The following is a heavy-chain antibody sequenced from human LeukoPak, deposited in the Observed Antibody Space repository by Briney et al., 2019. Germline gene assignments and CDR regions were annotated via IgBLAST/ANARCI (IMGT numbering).Heavy chain of an antibody. D-gene: IGHD3-3*01. J-gene: IGHJ4*02. V-gene: IGHV3-7*01. CDR1: GLTFSSTW. CDR3: ARDGSRLTIFGVLNRYFDY. CDR2: INQDGREK. Sequence: GGSLRLSCAASGLTFSSTWMSWVRQAPGKGLEWVANINQDGREKYYVDSVKGRFTVSRDNAKNSLYLQMNSLRADDTAVYYCARDGSRLTIFGVLNRYFDYWGQGTLVTVSS.